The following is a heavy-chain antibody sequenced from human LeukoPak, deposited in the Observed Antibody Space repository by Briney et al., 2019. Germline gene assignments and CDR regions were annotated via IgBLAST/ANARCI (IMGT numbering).Heavy chain of an antibody. CDR1: GYTFTNYY. Sequence: ASVKVSCKASGYTFTNYYLNWVRQAPGQGLEWMGIVNPTSGSTTFPQKFQGRLTMTRDTSTSTVYMELSSLRSEDTAVYYCARGRAYGGYQEYYFDFWGQGTLVTVSS. CDR2: VNPTSGST. CDR3: ARGRAYGGYQEYYFDF. V-gene: IGHV1-46*01. J-gene: IGHJ4*02. D-gene: IGHD5-12*01.